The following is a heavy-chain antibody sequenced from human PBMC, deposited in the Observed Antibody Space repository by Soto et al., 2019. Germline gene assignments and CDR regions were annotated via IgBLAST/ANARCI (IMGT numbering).Heavy chain of an antibody. V-gene: IGHV3-9*01. CDR1: GFTFDDYA. D-gene: IGHD3-9*01. J-gene: IGHJ5*02. CDR2: ISWNSGSI. Sequence: EVQLVESGGGLVQPGRSLRLSCAASGFTFDDYAMHWVRQAPGKGLEWVSGISWNSGSIGYADSVKGRFTISRDNAKNSLYLQMNSLRAEDTALYYCAKDRSTGWFDPWGQGTLVTVSS. CDR3: AKDRSTGWFDP.